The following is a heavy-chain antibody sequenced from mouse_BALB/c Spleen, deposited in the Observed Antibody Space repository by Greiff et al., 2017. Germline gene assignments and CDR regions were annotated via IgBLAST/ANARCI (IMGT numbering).Heavy chain of an antibody. CDR3: ARQENRGWFAY. V-gene: IGHV5-2*03. CDR1: EYAFPSHD. CDR2: INSDGGST. Sequence: EVMLVESGGGLVQPGESLKLSCESNEYAFPSHDMSWVRKTPEKRLELVAAINSDGGSTYYPDTMERRFIISRDNTKKTQYLQMSSLRSEDTALYYCARQENRGWFAYWGQGTLVTVSA. J-gene: IGHJ3*01.